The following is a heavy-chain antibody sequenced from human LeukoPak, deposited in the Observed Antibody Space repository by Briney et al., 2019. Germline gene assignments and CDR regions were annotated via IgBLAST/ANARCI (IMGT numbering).Heavy chain of an antibody. V-gene: IGHV3-23*01. J-gene: IGHJ4*02. D-gene: IGHD3-22*01. CDR3: AKRGVVIRVILVGFHKEAYYFDS. Sequence: GGSLRLSCAVSGITLSNYVMSWVRLAPGKGLEWVAGISDSGGRTNYADSVKGRFTISRDNPKNTLYLQMNSLRAEDTAVYFCAKRGVVIRVILVGFHKEAYYFDSWGQGALVTVSS. CDR2: ISDSGGRT. CDR1: GITLSNYV.